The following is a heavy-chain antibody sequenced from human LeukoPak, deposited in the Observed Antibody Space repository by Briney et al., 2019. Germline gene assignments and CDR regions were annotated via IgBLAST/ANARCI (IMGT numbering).Heavy chain of an antibody. CDR2: INPNSGGT. V-gene: IGHV1-2*02. CDR1: GYTFTGYY. D-gene: IGHD3-22*01. Sequence: GASVKVSCKASGYTFTGYYMHWVRQAPGQGLEWMGWINPNSGGTNYAQKFQGRVTMTRDTSISTAYMELSRLRSDDTAVYYCAREKYDSSGYYYGLDYWGQGTLVTVSS. CDR3: AREKYDSSGYYYGLDY. J-gene: IGHJ4*02.